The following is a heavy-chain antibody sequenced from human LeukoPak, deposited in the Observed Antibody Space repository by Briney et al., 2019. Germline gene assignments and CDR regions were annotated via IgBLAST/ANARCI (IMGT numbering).Heavy chain of an antibody. D-gene: IGHD4-23*01. Sequence: GGSLRLSCAASGFTFSSYAMSWVRQAPVKGLEWVSAISGSGGDTYYADSVKGRFTISRDNSKNTLYLQMSSLRAEDTAVYYCAKDLGSVVTPPSLDFWGQGTLVTVSS. CDR3: AKDLGSVVTPPSLDF. CDR2: ISGSGGDT. J-gene: IGHJ4*02. V-gene: IGHV3-23*01. CDR1: GFTFSSYA.